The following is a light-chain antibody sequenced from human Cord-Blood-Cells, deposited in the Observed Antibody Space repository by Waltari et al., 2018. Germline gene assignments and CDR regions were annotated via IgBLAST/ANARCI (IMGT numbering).Light chain of an antibody. CDR2: RNN. Sequence: QSVLTQPPSASGTPGQRVTISCSGSSSNIGSNTVNWYKQLTGTAPKLRIYRNNRRPSGVPDRFSGSKSGASASLAISGLQAEDEADYYCAAWDDSLNGYVFGTGTKVTVL. CDR3: AAWDDSLNGYV. CDR1: SSNIGSNT. V-gene: IGLV1-44*01. J-gene: IGLJ1*01.